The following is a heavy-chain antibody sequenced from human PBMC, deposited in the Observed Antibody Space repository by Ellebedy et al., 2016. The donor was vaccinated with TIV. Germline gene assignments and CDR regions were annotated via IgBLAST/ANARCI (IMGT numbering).Heavy chain of an antibody. CDR3: ARPLNLPFEAFNI. J-gene: IGHJ3*02. V-gene: IGHV4-39*01. CDR2: INYSGST. CDR1: GGSISSSTQY. Sequence: MPSETLSLTCTVSGGSISSSTQYRGWIRQPPGKGLEWVGSINYSGSTYYNPSLRGRVTISVDTSKNQFSLKLSSVTAADTAVYYCARPLNLPFEAFNIWGQGTMVTVSS. D-gene: IGHD5/OR15-5a*01.